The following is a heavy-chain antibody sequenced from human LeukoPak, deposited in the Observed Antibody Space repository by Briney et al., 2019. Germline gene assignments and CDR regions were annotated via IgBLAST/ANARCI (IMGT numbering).Heavy chain of an antibody. Sequence: GGSLRLSCAASGFTFSSYWMHWVRQAPGKGLVWVSRINSDGSSTSYADSVKGRFTISRDNAKNTLYLQMNSLRAEDTALYYCAKDPYSSGWYYFDYWGQGTLVTVSS. V-gene: IGHV3-74*01. D-gene: IGHD6-19*01. CDR2: INSDGSST. CDR3: AKDPYSSGWYYFDY. J-gene: IGHJ4*02. CDR1: GFTFSSYW.